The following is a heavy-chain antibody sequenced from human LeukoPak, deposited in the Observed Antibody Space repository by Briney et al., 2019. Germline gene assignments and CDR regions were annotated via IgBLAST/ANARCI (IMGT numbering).Heavy chain of an antibody. CDR1: GFTFSDYW. V-gene: IGHV3-7*01. CDR3: ARDLMITFGGVIA. J-gene: IGHJ4*02. D-gene: IGHD3-16*02. CDR2: IKGDGSVK. Sequence: PGGSLRLSCAASGFTFSDYWMHWVRQAPGKGLEWVASIKGDGSVKYYVDSVKGRFTISRDNTKNSLYLQMNSLRAEDTAVYYCARDLMITFGGVIAWGQGTLVTVSS.